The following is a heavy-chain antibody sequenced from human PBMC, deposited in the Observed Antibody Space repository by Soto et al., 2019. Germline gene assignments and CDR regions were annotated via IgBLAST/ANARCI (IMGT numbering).Heavy chain of an antibody. J-gene: IGHJ3*02. CDR3: ARDPVIAAAGDNDAFDI. D-gene: IGHD6-13*01. CDR2: ISSSSSYI. Sequence: GGSLRLSCAASGFTFSSYSMNWVRQAPGKGLEWVSSISSSSSYIYYADSVKGRFTISRDNAKNSLYLQMNSLRAEDTAVYYCARDPVIAAAGDNDAFDIWGQGTMVTVSS. CDR1: GFTFSSYS. V-gene: IGHV3-21*01.